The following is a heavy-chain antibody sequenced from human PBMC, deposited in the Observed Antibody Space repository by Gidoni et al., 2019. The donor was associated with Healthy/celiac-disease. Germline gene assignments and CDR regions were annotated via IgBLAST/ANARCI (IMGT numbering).Heavy chain of an antibody. CDR3: AKATPVSITMVRGVQGPSSHPGY. D-gene: IGHD3-10*01. V-gene: IGHV3-23*01. Sequence: ELQLLESGGGLVQPGGSLRLSCAASGFTFISYAMTWVRQAPGKGLGWVSAISGSGGSTYYADSVKGRFTSSRDNSKNTLYLQMNSLRAEDTAVYYCAKATPVSITMVRGVQGPSSHPGYWGQGTLVTVSS. J-gene: IGHJ4*02. CDR2: ISGSGGST. CDR1: GFTFISYA.